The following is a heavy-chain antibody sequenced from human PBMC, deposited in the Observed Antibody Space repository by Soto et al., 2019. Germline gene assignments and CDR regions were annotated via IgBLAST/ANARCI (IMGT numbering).Heavy chain of an antibody. CDR1: GDSVSSNSAA. J-gene: IGHJ5*02. CDR3: AKGSSSWYLGDTPQNWFDP. Sequence: KQSQTLSLTCAISGDSVSSNSAAWNWIRQSPSRGLEWLGRTYYRSKWYNDYAVSVKSRITINPDTSKNQFSLQLNSVTPEDTAVYYCAKGSSSWYLGDTPQNWFDPWGQGTLVTVSS. V-gene: IGHV6-1*01. D-gene: IGHD6-13*01. CDR2: TYYRSKWYN.